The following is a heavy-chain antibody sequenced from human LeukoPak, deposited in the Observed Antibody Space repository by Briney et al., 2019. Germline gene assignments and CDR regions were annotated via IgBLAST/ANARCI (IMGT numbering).Heavy chain of an antibody. CDR3: ARGDYVWGSSHNFDY. Sequence: SETLSLTCAVYGGSFSGYYWSWIRQPPGKGLEWIGEINHSGSTNYNPSLKHRVTISVDTSKNQFSLKLSSVTAADTAVYYCARGDYVWGSSHNFDYWGQGTLVTVSS. D-gene: IGHD3-16*01. J-gene: IGHJ4*02. CDR2: INHSGST. V-gene: IGHV4-34*01. CDR1: GGSFSGYY.